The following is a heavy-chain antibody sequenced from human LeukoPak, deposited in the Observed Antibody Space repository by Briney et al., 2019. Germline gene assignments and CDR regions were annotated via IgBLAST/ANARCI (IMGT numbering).Heavy chain of an antibody. D-gene: IGHD6-6*01. Sequence: GGSLRLPCAAYGLTVSSEYLAWVRQAPGKGLEWISVIYGAGATYYADSVEGRFTISRDTYNNALYLQMNSLRVEDTAVYHCARLLPASRHYFDYWGRGTPVAVSS. CDR2: IYGAGAT. J-gene: IGHJ4*02. V-gene: IGHV3-53*01. CDR1: GLTVSSEY. CDR3: ARLLPASRHYFDY.